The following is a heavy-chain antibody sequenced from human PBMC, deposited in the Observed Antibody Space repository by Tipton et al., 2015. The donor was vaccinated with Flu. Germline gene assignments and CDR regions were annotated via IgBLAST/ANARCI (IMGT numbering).Heavy chain of an antibody. CDR3: ATSGWRDPRGSFDF. J-gene: IGHJ4*02. V-gene: IGHV4-30-2*02. CDR1: GASISSGGYS. D-gene: IGHD2-2*01. CDR2: IYHSGTT. Sequence: LRLSCSVSGASISSGGYSWSWIRQPPGKGLEWVGYIYHSGTTYYNPSLKSRVIISGDRSKNQFSLNLRSVTAADTAVYYYATSGWRDPRGSFDFWSQGTLVTVSS.